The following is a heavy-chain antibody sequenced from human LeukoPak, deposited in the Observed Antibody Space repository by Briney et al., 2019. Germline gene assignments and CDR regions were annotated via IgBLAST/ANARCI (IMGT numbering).Heavy chain of an antibody. V-gene: IGHV4-59*01. J-gene: IGHJ3*02. Sequence: SETLSLTCTVSGGSLSSYYWSWIRQPPGKGLEWIGYIYYSGSTNYNPSLKSRVTISVDTSKNQFSLKLSSVTAADTAVYYCATGNIITAFDIWGQGTMVTVSS. CDR2: IYYSGST. CDR3: ATGNIITAFDI. CDR1: GGSLSSYY. D-gene: IGHD3-22*01.